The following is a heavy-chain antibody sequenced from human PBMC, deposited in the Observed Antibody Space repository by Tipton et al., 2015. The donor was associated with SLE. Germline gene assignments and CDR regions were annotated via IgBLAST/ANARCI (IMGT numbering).Heavy chain of an antibody. CDR1: GFTVSSNY. CDR2: IYSGGST. V-gene: IGHV3-53*01. D-gene: IGHD6-6*01. J-gene: IGHJ3*02. Sequence: SLRLSCAASGFTVSSNYMSWVRLAPGEGLEWVSVIYSGGSTYYPDSVKGRFTISRDNSKNTLYLQMNSLRAEDTAVYYCARDRHKSGAFDIWGQGTMVTVSS. CDR3: ARDRHKSGAFDI.